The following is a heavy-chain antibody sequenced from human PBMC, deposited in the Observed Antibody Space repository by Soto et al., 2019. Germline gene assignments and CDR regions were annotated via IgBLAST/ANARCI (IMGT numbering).Heavy chain of an antibody. Sequence: QVHLVQSGAEVKKPGASVKVSCKGSGYAFTTYGITWVRQAPGQGLEWMGWISAHNGNTNYAQKLQRRVTVTRDTPTSTDYMELRTLRSDDTAVYYCARARYGDYWGQGAPVNVSS. D-gene: IGHD1-1*01. CDR3: ARARYGDY. J-gene: IGHJ4*02. CDR2: ISAHNGNT. V-gene: IGHV1-18*01. CDR1: GYAFTTYG.